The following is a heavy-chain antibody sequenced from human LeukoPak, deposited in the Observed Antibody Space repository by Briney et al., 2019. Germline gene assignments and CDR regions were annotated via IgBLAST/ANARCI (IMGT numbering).Heavy chain of an antibody. Sequence: PSETLSLTCTVSGGSISSGGYYWSWIRQPPGKGLEWIGYIYYSGSTNYNPSLKSRVTISVDTSKNQFSLKLSSVTAADTAVYYCARGGYYYGMDVWGQGTTVTVSS. CDR2: IYYSGST. CDR1: GGSISSGGYY. J-gene: IGHJ6*02. V-gene: IGHV4-61*08. CDR3: ARGGYYYGMDV.